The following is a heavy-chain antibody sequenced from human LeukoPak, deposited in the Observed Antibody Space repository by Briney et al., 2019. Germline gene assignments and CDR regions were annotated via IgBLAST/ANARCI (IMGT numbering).Heavy chain of an antibody. D-gene: IGHD6-19*01. J-gene: IGHJ4*02. V-gene: IGHV3-30*02. CDR2: IRYDGTDT. Sequence: PGGSLRLSCVASGFSLNNYGMHWVRQAPGKGLEWVAFIRYDGTDTEYADSMRDRFTISRDISKSTLYLQMNSLRAEDTAVYYCAKPIAVAGINGPVYYWGQGTLVTVSS. CDR3: AKPIAVAGINGPVYY. CDR1: GFSLNNYG.